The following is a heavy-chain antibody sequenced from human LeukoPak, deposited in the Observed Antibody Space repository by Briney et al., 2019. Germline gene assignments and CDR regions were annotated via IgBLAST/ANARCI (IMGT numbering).Heavy chain of an antibody. Sequence: PSETLSLTCTVSGGSISSSSYYWGWIRQPPGKGLEWIGEINHSGSTNYNPSLKSRVTISVDTSKNQFSLKLSSVTAADTAVYYCARGPRRGGYGQYDYWGQGTLVTVSS. J-gene: IGHJ4*02. V-gene: IGHV4-39*07. CDR1: GGSISSSSYY. CDR2: INHSGST. D-gene: IGHD5-24*01. CDR3: ARGPRRGGYGQYDY.